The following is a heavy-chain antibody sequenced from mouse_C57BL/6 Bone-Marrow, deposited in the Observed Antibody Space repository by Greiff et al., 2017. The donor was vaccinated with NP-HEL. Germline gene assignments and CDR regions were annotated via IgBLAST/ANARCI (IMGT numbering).Heavy chain of an antibody. CDR3: ARLYYYGSSSAWFAY. D-gene: IGHD1-1*01. J-gene: IGHJ3*01. V-gene: IGHV5-6*01. Sequence: EVHLVESGGDLVKPGGSLKLSCAASGFTFSSYGMSWVRQTPDKRLEWVATISSGGSYTYYPDSVKGRFTISRDNAKNTLYLQMSSLKSEDTAMYYCARLYYYGSSSAWFAYWGQGTLVTVSA. CDR2: ISSGGSYT. CDR1: GFTFSSYG.